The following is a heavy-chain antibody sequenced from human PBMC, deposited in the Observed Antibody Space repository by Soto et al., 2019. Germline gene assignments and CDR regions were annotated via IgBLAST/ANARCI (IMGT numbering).Heavy chain of an antibody. D-gene: IGHD3-16*01. CDR3: ATVPRGSRYFYYLDV. CDR2: VSLNTGNT. Sequence: QVQLVQSGAEVKKPGASVMVSCEASGDTFTNYEINWVRQATGQGLEWLGWVSLNTGNTGYAQRFQGRVSMPANPSISTAYRELSSLRSEDTAVYYCATVPRGSRYFYYLDVWGKGTTVIVSS. CDR1: GDTFTNYE. J-gene: IGHJ6*03. V-gene: IGHV1-8*01.